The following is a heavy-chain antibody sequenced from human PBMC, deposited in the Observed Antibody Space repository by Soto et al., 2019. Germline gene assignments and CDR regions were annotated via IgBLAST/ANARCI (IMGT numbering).Heavy chain of an antibody. Sequence: ASVKVSCKASGYTFTGYFMHWVRQAPGQGLEWMGWINPYSGGADYAQSFQGRVTMTRDTSISTVYMELSRLRFDDTAVYYCAKVIRGAYYNSPLDTWGQGTVVTVSS. D-gene: IGHD3-10*01. CDR3: AKVIRGAYYNSPLDT. J-gene: IGHJ5*02. V-gene: IGHV1-2*02. CDR2: INPYSGGA. CDR1: GYTFTGYF.